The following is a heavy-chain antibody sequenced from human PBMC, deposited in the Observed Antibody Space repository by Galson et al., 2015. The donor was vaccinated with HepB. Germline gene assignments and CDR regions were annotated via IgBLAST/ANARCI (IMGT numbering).Heavy chain of an antibody. J-gene: IGHJ6*02. Sequence: SLRLSCAASGFTFSRYAMHWVRQTPGKGLEWVAVISYHGSNKYYADSVKGRFTISRDKSKNTLYLQMNSLRADDTAVYYCARDGDLKANITAADRDYYYGVDVWGQGTTVTVSS. V-gene: IGHV3-30*04. CDR3: ARDGDLKANITAADRDYYYGVDV. D-gene: IGHD6-13*01. CDR1: GFTFSRYA. CDR2: ISYHGSNK.